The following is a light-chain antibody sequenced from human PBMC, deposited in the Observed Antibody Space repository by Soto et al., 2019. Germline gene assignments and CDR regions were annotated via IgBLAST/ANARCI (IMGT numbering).Light chain of an antibody. CDR2: VAS. Sequence: DLQMTQSPSSLSASLGDRITITCRASQSISTYLNWYQQKPGKAPKVLIYVASDLQSGVPSRFSGSGSGTVFTLTISNLQPDDFATYYCQQGYRAPWTCGQGTKVETK. CDR3: QQGYRAPWT. CDR1: QSISTY. V-gene: IGKV1-39*01. J-gene: IGKJ1*01.